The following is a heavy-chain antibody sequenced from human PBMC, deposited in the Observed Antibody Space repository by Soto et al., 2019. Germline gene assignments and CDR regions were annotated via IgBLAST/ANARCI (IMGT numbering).Heavy chain of an antibody. Sequence: PGGSLRLSCAASGFTFSNAWMNWARQAPGKGLEWVGHIKSKTDGETTDYAAPVKGRFTISRDDSKSTLYLQMSSLKTEDTAVYYCITDIWTSRRNDYWGQGALVTVSS. CDR1: GFTFSNAW. CDR3: ITDIWTSRRNDY. D-gene: IGHD1-1*01. V-gene: IGHV3-15*07. CDR2: IKSKTDGETT. J-gene: IGHJ4*02.